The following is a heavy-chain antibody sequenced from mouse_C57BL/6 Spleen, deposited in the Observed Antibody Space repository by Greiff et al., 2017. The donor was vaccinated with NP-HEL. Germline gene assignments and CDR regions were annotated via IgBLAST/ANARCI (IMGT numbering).Heavy chain of an antibody. CDR3: ARGYDGYSYYAMDY. D-gene: IGHD2-3*01. CDR2: FHPYNDDT. V-gene: IGHV1-47*01. CDR1: GYTFTTYP. Sequence: QVQLKESGAELVKPGASVKMSCKASGYTFTTYPIEWMKQNHGKSLEWIGNFHPYNDDTKYNEKFKGKATLTVEKSSSTVYLELSRLTSDDSAVYYCARGYDGYSYYAMDYWGQGTSVTVSS. J-gene: IGHJ4*01.